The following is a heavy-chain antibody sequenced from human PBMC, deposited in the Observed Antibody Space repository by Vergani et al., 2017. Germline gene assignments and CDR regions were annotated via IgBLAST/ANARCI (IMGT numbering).Heavy chain of an antibody. J-gene: IGHJ4*02. CDR3: AKVKYDSSGYYYFTFDY. V-gene: IGHV3-53*04. CDR1: GFTVSSNY. Sequence: EVQLVESGGGLVQPGGSLRLSCAASGFTVSSNYMSWVRQAPGKGLEWVSVIYSGGSTYYADSVKGRFTISRHNSKNTLYLQMNSLRAEDTAVYYCAKVKYDSSGYYYFTFDYWGQGTLVTVSS. D-gene: IGHD3-22*01. CDR2: IYSGGST.